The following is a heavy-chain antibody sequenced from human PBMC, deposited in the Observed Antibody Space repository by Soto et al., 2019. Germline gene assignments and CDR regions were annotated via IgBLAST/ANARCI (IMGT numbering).Heavy chain of an antibody. V-gene: IGHV4-31*03. D-gene: IGHD3-22*01. CDR2: IYYSGST. CDR3: ARSQWLNIDP. Sequence: SETLSLTCTVSGGSISSGGYYWSWIRQHPGKGLEWIGYIYYSGSTYYNPSLKSRVTISVDTSKNQFSLKLSSVTAADTAVYYCARSQWLNIDPWGQGTLVTVSS. J-gene: IGHJ5*02. CDR1: GGSISSGGYY.